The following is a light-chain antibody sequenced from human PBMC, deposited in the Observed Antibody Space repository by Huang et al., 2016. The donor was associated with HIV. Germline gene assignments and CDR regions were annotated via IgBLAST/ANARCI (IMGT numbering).Light chain of an antibody. Sequence: EIVMTQSPATLSVSPGERATLSCRASQTVSSKLAWYQQRPGQAPRLLIYGASTRATGVPARFSGSGSGTEFTLTISSLQSEDFAVYYCQQYNDWPPTFGGGTNVEIK. J-gene: IGKJ4*01. CDR1: QTVSSK. CDR3: QQYNDWPPT. V-gene: IGKV3-15*01. CDR2: GAS.